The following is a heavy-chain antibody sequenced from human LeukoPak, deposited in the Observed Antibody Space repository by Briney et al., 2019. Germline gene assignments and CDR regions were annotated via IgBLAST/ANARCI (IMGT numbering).Heavy chain of an antibody. CDR3: ARVFSAPTATAYYFDY. J-gene: IGHJ4*02. CDR2: ISYDGSNK. D-gene: IGHD4-17*01. V-gene: IGHV3-30-3*01. CDR1: GFTFGSYA. Sequence: GRSLRLSCAASGFTFGSYAMHWVRQAPGKGLEWVAVISYDGSNKYYADSVKGRFTISRDNSKNTLYLQMNSLRAEDTAVYYCARVFSAPTATAYYFDYWGQGTLVTVSS.